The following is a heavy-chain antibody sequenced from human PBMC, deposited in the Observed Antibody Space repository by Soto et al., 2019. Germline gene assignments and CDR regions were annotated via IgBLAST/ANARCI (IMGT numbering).Heavy chain of an antibody. D-gene: IGHD3-10*01. V-gene: IGHV1-24*01. J-gene: IGHJ3*02. CDR3: ATDAGFTMVRGVPLVAGYAFDI. CDR1: GYTLTELS. Sequence: GASVKVSCKVSGYTLTELSMHWVRQAPGKGLERMGGFDPEDGETIYAQKFQGRVTMTEDTSTDTAYMELSSLRSEDTAVYYCATDAGFTMVRGVPLVAGYAFDIWGQGTMVTVSS. CDR2: FDPEDGET.